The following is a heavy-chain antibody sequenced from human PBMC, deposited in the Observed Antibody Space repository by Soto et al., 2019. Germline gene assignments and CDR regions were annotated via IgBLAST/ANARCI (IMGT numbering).Heavy chain of an antibody. Sequence: PSETLSLTCTVSGGSISSYYWSWIRQPPGKGQEWIGYIYYSGSTNYNPSLKSRVTISVDTSKNQFSLKLSSVTAADTAVYYCVRERGERFGEPWGADAFEIWGQGTMVTVSS. J-gene: IGHJ3*02. CDR2: IYYSGST. V-gene: IGHV4-59*01. CDR3: VRERGERFGEPWGADAFEI. D-gene: IGHD3-10*01. CDR1: GGSISSYY.